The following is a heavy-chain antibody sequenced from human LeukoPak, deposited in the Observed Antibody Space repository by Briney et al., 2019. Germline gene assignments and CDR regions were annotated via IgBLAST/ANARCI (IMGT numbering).Heavy chain of an antibody. V-gene: IGHV3-53*01. D-gene: IGHD5-18*01. CDR1: GFTFSSYA. Sequence: PGGSLRLSCAASGFTFSSYAMSWVRQAPGKGLEWVSVIYSGGSTYYADSVKGRFTISRVNSKNTLYLQMNSLRAEDTAVYYCAREGNRYSYGYLSRPSWYFDLWGRGTLVTVSS. J-gene: IGHJ2*01. CDR2: IYSGGST. CDR3: AREGNRYSYGYLSRPSWYFDL.